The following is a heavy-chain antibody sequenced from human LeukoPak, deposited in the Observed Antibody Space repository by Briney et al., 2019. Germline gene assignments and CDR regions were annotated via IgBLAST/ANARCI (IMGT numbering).Heavy chain of an antibody. Sequence: GGSLRLSCAASGFTFSSYDMHWVRQATGKGLEWVSAIGTAGDTYYPGSVKGRFTISRENAKNSLYLQMNSLRAGDTAVYYCARGSSGYDFDYWGQGTLVTVSS. CDR3: ARGSSGYDFDY. CDR2: IGTAGDT. CDR1: GFTFSSYD. J-gene: IGHJ4*02. D-gene: IGHD5-12*01. V-gene: IGHV3-13*01.